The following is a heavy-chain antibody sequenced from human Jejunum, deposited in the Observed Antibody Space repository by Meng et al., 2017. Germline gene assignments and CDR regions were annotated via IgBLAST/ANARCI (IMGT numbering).Heavy chain of an antibody. D-gene: IGHD3-3*01. CDR3: ARQFNYDYWSGSSSYYFDY. CDR1: EFTFSDFP. CDR2: ISSGGRTI. J-gene: IGHJ4*02. V-gene: IGHV3-48*03. Sequence: GGSLRLSCAASEFTFSDFPMNWVRQAPGKGLEWVSYISSGGRTIYYADSVKGRFTISRDNAKNSLFLQMNSLRADDTAVYYCARQFNYDYWSGSSSYYFDYWGQGTLVNVSS.